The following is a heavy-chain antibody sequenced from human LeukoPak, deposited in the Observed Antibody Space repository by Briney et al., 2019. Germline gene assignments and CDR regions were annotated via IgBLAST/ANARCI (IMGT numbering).Heavy chain of an antibody. CDR2: ISSGSSYI. V-gene: IGHV3-21*01. CDR1: GFTFSSYS. CDR3: AALRRGKYGMDV. Sequence: PGGSLRLSCAASGFTFSSYSMNWVRQAPGKGLEWVSSISSGSSYIYYADSVKGRFTISRDNAKNSLYLQMNSLRAEDTAVYYCAALRRGKYGMDVWGQGITVTVSS. D-gene: IGHD3-16*01. J-gene: IGHJ6*02.